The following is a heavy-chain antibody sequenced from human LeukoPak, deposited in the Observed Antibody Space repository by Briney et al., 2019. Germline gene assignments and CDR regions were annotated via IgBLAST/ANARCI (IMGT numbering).Heavy chain of an antibody. CDR1: GFTFSSDD. J-gene: IGHJ3*02. D-gene: IGHD3-22*01. CDR3: ARGRSGYYDSSGTGGSAFDI. CDR2: IGTAGDT. Sequence: GGSLRLSCAASGFTFSSDDMHWVRQATGKGLEWVSAIGTAGDTYYPGSVKGRFTISRENAKNSLYLRMNSLRAGDTAVYYCARGRSGYYDSSGTGGSAFDIWGQGTMVTVSS. V-gene: IGHV3-13*01.